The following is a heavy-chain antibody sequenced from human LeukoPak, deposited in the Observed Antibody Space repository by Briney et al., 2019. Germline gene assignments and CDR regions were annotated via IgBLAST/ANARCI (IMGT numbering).Heavy chain of an antibody. CDR3: ARAGLGQWLVSGEPGGY. CDR1: GYTFTSYG. V-gene: IGHV1-18*01. D-gene: IGHD6-19*01. J-gene: IGHJ4*02. Sequence: GASVKVSCKAFGYTFTSYGISWVRQAPGQGLEWMGWISAYNGNTNYAQKFQGRVTMTTDTSTSTAYMELRSLRSDDTAVYYCARAGLGQWLVSGEPGGYWGQGTLVTVSS. CDR2: ISAYNGNT.